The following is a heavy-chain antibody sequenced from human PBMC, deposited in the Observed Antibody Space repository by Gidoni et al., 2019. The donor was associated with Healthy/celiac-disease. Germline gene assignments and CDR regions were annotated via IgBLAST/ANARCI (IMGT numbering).Heavy chain of an antibody. V-gene: IGHV3-48*01. J-gene: IGHJ6*02. CDR3: ARDPITMVRGVIGSYYYGMDV. D-gene: IGHD3-10*01. CDR1: VFTFSSYS. Sequence: EVQLVESGGGLVQPGGSLRLSCAASVFTFSSYSMNWVRQAPGKGLEWVSYISSSSSTIYYADSVKGRFTISRDNAKNSLYLQMNSLRAEDTAVYYCARDPITMVRGVIGSYYYGMDVWGQGTTVTVSS. CDR2: ISSSSSTI.